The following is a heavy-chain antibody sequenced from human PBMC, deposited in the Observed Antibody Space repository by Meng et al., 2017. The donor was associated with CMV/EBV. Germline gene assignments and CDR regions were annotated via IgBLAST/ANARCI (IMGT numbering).Heavy chain of an antibody. V-gene: IGHV3-21*01. Sequence: LSLTCAASGFTFSSYSMNWVRQAPGKGLEWVSSISSSSSYIYYADSVKGRFTISRDNAKNSLYLQMNSLRAEDTAVYYCARVKCSSTSCYIRDYYYGMDVWGQGTTVTVSS. D-gene: IGHD2-2*02. CDR1: GFTFSSYS. J-gene: IGHJ6*02. CDR2: ISSSSSYI. CDR3: ARVKCSSTSCYIRDYYYGMDV.